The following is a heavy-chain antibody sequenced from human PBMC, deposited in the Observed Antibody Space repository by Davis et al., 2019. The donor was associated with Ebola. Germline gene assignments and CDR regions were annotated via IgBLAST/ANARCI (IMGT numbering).Heavy chain of an antibody. D-gene: IGHD2-2*01. CDR3: ATNCSGASCYADGDY. V-gene: IGHV3-23*01. Sequence: GESLKISCAASGFSFSSYAMSWVRQAPGKGLEWVSSLSGSAAATYYAASVKGRFTISRDNFKKTLFLDMNSLRADDTAVYYCATNCSGASCYADGDYWGQGTLVTVA. J-gene: IGHJ4*02. CDR1: GFSFSSYA. CDR2: LSGSAAAT.